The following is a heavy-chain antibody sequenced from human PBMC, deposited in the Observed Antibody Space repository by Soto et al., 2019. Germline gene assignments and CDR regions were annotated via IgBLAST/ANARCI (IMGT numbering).Heavy chain of an antibody. J-gene: IGHJ4*02. CDR1: GFSFSSYG. D-gene: IGHD3-16*01. V-gene: IGHV3-30*18. Sequence: QVQLVESGGGVVQPGGSLRLSCAASGFSFSSYGIHWVRQAPGKGLEWVAVIANGGSIQYYADSVKGRFTISRDNSENTVFLQMNSLRGEDTAVYYCAEEGGTLGTSASYGFDYWGQGSRVTVSS. CDR2: IANGGSIQ. CDR3: AEEGGTLGTSASYGFDY.